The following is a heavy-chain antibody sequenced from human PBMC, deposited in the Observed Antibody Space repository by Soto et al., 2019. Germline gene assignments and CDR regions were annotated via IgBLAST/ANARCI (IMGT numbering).Heavy chain of an antibody. CDR3: ARVGSSGWSPDY. J-gene: IGHJ4*02. Sequence: SETLSLTCSVSGGSISGHYWIWIRQSPGKGLEWIGYIFYTGSTNYNPSLKSRVTLSVDTSKNQFSLRLSSVTAADTAVYYCARVGSSGWSPDYWGQGALVTVSS. CDR2: IFYTGST. V-gene: IGHV4-59*11. CDR1: GGSISGHY. D-gene: IGHD6-19*01.